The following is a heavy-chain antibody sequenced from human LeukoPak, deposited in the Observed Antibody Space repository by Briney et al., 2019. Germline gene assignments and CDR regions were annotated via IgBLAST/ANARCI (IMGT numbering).Heavy chain of an antibody. CDR2: IYTSGST. Sequence: SETLSLTCTVSGGSVSRGSDYWSWIRQPAGKGLEWIGRIYTSGSTNYNPSLKSRVTISVDTSKNQFSLKLSSVTAADTAVYYCAREGTYYYDSSGYPLFDYWGQGTLVTVSS. CDR1: GGSVSRGSDY. CDR3: AREGTYYYDSSGYPLFDY. J-gene: IGHJ4*02. V-gene: IGHV4-61*02. D-gene: IGHD3-22*01.